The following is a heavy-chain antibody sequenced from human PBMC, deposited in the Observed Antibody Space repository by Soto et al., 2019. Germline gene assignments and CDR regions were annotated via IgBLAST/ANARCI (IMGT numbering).Heavy chain of an antibody. J-gene: IGHJ6*02. Sequence: SVKVSCKASGDTFSSYAISWVRQAPGKGLEWMGKIIPTFGRTNYAQKFQGRLTISADDSTSTAYMELTSLESDDTAVYYCARDHRPSGSYLRLSYYGLDVWGQGTTVTVSS. CDR3: ARDHRPSGSYLRLSYYGLDV. V-gene: IGHV1-69*13. D-gene: IGHD1-26*01. CDR1: GDTFSSYA. CDR2: IIPTFGRT.